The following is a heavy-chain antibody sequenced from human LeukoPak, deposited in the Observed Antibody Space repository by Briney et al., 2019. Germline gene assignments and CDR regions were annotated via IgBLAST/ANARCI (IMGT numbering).Heavy chain of an antibody. CDR3: ARRGRYYYYGMDV. J-gene: IGHJ6*02. D-gene: IGHD1-14*01. CDR2: IYYSGST. V-gene: IGHV4-59*08. CDR1: GGSFSSYY. Sequence: SETLSLTCAVYGGSFSSYYWSWIRQPPGKGLEWIGYIYYSGSTNYNPSLKSRVTISVDTSKNQFSLKLSSVTAADTAVYYCARRGRYYYYGMDVWGQGTTVTVSS.